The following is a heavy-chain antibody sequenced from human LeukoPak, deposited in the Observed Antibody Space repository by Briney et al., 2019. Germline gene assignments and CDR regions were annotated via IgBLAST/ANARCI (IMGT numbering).Heavy chain of an antibody. CDR3: ARRSVSVLRYFDSAYNWFDP. CDR1: GGSFSGYY. V-gene: IGHV4-34*01. J-gene: IGHJ5*02. CDR2: INHSGST. D-gene: IGHD3-9*01. Sequence: SETLSLTCAVYGGSFSGYYWSWIRQPPGKGLEWIGEINHSGSTNYNPSLKSRVTISVDTSKNQFSLKLSSVTAADTAVYYCARRSVSVLRYFDSAYNWFDPWGQGTLVTVSS.